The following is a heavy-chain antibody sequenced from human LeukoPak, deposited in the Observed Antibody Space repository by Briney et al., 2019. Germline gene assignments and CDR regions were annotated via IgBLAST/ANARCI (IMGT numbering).Heavy chain of an antibody. CDR2: IWYDGSNK. Sequence: GGSLRLSCAASGFTFSSYGMHWVRQAPGKGLEWVAVIWYDGSNKYYADSVKGRFTISRDNSKNTLYLQMNSLRAEDTAVYYCAREGGFYCSSTSCYGLDYWGQGTLVTVSS. CDR1: GFTFSSYG. D-gene: IGHD2-2*01. CDR3: AREGGFYCSSTSCYGLDY. V-gene: IGHV3-33*01. J-gene: IGHJ4*02.